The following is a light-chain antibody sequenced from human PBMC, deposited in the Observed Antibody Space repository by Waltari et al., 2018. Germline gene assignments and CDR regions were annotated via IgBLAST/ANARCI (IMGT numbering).Light chain of an antibody. J-gene: IGLJ2*01. CDR1: NSDVGGYNS. Sequence: QSVLTPPASVSGSPGQSITIPCPGTNSDVGGYNSVSWYQQYPGKAPRLMIYDVTKRPSGVSNRFSGSKSGNTASLTISGLQAEDEADYYCSSYTSSGTLRIFGGGTKVTAL. V-gene: IGLV2-14*01. CDR3: SSYTSSGTLRI. CDR2: DVT.